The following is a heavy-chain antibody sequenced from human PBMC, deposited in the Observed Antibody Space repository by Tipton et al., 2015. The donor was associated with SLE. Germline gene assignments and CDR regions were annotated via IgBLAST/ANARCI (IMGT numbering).Heavy chain of an antibody. Sequence: TLSLTCTVSGGSISSSKYYWGWIRQPPGKGLEWIGSIYSSGSTYYNPSLKSRVSISVDTSKNQFFLNLRSVTAADTAVYYCAREPLEVREWFDLWGRGTLVTVSS. J-gene: IGHJ2*01. V-gene: IGHV4-39*07. CDR3: AREPLEVREWFDL. CDR1: GGSISSSKYY. D-gene: IGHD3-3*01. CDR2: IYSSGST.